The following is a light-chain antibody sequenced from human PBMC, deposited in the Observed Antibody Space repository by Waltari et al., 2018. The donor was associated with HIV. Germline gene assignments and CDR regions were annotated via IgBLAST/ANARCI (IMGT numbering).Light chain of an antibody. CDR2: WAS. V-gene: IGKV4-1*01. CDR3: QQYYSTPRT. CDR1: QSVLYSSNNKNY. Sequence: DLVMPQSPDSLAVSLGEGATITCKSSQSVLYSSNNKNYLAWYQQKPGQPPKLLIYWASTRESGVPDRFSGSGSGTDFTLTISSLQAEDVAVYYCQQYYSTPRTFGQGTKVEIK. J-gene: IGKJ1*01.